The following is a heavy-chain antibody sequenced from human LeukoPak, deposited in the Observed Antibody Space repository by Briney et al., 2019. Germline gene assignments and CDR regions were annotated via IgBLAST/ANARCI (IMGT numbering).Heavy chain of an antibody. CDR3: ARSPGAYGDYVFYFDY. D-gene: IGHD4-17*01. CDR1: GGSISSGGYY. CDR2: IYYSGGT. J-gene: IGHJ4*02. Sequence: PSQTLSLTCTVSGGSISSGGYYWSWIRPHPGKGLEWIGYIYYSGGTYYNPSLKSRVTISVDTSKNQFSLKLSSVTAADTAVYYCARSPGAYGDYVFYFDYWGQGTLVTVSS. V-gene: IGHV4-31*03.